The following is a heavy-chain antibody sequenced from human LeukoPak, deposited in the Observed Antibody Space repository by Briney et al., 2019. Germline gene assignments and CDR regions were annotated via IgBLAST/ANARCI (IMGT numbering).Heavy chain of an antibody. CDR2: IWYDGSKK. CDR3: ARVAGHDIRGLITYYFDD. V-gene: IGHV3-33*01. J-gene: IGHJ4*02. Sequence: PGRSQRLSCAASGFTFRSYGMQWVRQAPGKGLEWVAIIWYDGSKKYYADSVKGRFTISRDNSKNTLYLQMNSLRAEDTAVYYCARVAGHDIRGLITYYFDDWGQGTLVTVSS. D-gene: IGHD3-10*01. CDR1: GFTFRSYG.